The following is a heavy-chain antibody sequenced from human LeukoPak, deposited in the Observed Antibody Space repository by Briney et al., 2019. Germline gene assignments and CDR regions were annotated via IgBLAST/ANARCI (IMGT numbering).Heavy chain of an antibody. Sequence: ASVKVSCKASGYTFTGYYMHWVRQAPGQGLEWMGWINPNSGGTNYAQKFQGGVTMTRDTSISTAYLELSRLRSDDTAVYYCARDRQQLVHQAFYYYYYMDVWGKGTTVTVSS. V-gene: IGHV1-2*02. D-gene: IGHD6-13*01. CDR2: INPNSGGT. J-gene: IGHJ6*03. CDR3: ARDRQQLVHQAFYYYYYMDV. CDR1: GYTFTGYY.